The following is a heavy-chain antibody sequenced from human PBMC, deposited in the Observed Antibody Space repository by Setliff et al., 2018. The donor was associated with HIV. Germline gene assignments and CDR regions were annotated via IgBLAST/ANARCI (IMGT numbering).Heavy chain of an antibody. V-gene: IGHV1-18*04. CDR2: ISAYNGNT. CDR3: ARGPPIVVVPAALLTFDY. Sequence: ASVKVSCKASGYSFTSYYIHWVRQAPGQGLEWMGWISAYNGNTNYAQKLQGRVTMTTDTSTSTAYMELRSLRSDDTAVYYCARGPPIVVVPAALLTFDYWGQGTLVTVSS. D-gene: IGHD2-2*01. J-gene: IGHJ4*02. CDR1: GYSFTSYY.